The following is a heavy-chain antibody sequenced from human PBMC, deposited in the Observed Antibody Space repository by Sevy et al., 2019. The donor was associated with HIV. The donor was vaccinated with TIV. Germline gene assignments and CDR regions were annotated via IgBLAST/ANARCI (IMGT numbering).Heavy chain of an antibody. CDR1: GFTFSSYT. D-gene: IGHD5-18*01. CDR3: ARGDRDTAMVDYYYYGMDV. J-gene: IGHJ6*02. V-gene: IGHV3-21*01. CDR2: ISSSSSYI. Sequence: GGSLRLSCAASGFTFSSYTVKWVRQAPGKGLEWVSSISSSSSYIYYADSVKGRFTISRDNAKKSLYLQMNSLRAEDTAVYYCARGDRDTAMVDYYYYGMDVWGQGTTVTVSS.